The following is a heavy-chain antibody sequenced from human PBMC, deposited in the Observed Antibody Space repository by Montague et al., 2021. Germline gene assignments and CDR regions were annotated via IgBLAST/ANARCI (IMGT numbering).Heavy chain of an antibody. D-gene: IGHD3-10*01. J-gene: IGHJ5*02. CDR2: MFYGGAA. V-gene: IGHV4-59*08. CDR3: AKQDYFVSGTSYEGFDP. CDR1: SGSIFHAH. Sequence: SEALSLTCTVSSGSIFHAHWSWVRQPPGKGLEWLGSMFYGGAASNNPSLKSRVTMSIGTSTNQFSLKLCFVTAADTAVYYCAKQDYFVSGTSYEGFDPWGQGILVTVSS.